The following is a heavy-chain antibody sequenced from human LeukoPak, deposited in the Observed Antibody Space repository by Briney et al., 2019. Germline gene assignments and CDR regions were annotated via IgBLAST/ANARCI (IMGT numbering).Heavy chain of an antibody. CDR3: ARDASPKGKFDY. CDR2: ISGSGGTT. D-gene: IGHD4-23*01. J-gene: IGHJ4*02. Sequence: PGGSLRFSCVASGFTFSTYAMSWVRQAPGKGLEWVSVISGSGGTTYYADSVKGRFTISRDNSKNTLYLQMNSLRAEDTAVYYCARDASPKGKFDYWGQGTLVTVSS. CDR1: GFTFSTYA. V-gene: IGHV3-23*01.